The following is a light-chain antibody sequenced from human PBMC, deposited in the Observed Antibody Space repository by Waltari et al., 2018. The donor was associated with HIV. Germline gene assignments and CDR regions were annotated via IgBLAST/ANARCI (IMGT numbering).Light chain of an antibody. J-gene: IGLJ1*01. CDR3: QSYDSTNPCV. CDR2: EYT. CDR1: SGHIASTN. Sequence: NFMLTQPHSVSESPGKTVTISCARSSGHIASTNVQWYQQRPGNAPTPLIYEYTQIPPAFPARVSVSIYSSANSASLTMYELKTEDEADYYCQSYDSTNPCVFGTGTRVTVL. V-gene: IGLV6-57*03.